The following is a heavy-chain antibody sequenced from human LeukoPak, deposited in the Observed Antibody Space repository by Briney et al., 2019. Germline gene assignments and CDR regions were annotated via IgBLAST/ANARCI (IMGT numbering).Heavy chain of an antibody. V-gene: IGHV4-39*01. CDR2: IYYSGST. J-gene: IGHJ5*02. CDR3: STNIVVLPAAVRSYNWLDP. Sequence: SETLTHICSVWCHPKKISCELGRWIRQPPGKGLEWIGSIYYSGSTYYNPSLKSRVTISVDTSRNQFSLKLSSVTAADKGLFFLSTNIVVLPAAVRSYNWLDPWGQGTLVTVSS. D-gene: IGHD2-2*01. CDR1: CHPKKISCEL.